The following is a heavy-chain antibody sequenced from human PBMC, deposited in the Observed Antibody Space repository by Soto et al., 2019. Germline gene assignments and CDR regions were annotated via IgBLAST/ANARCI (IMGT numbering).Heavy chain of an antibody. V-gene: IGHV3-64*02. Sequence: EVQLVESVEGLVQPGGSLRLSCAASGFTFSSYAMHWVRQAPGKGLEYVSAINSNGGITYYADSVKGRFTISRDNSKNTLYLHMGSLRAEDMAVYYCARSSSGYHFDYWGQGTLVTVSS. CDR2: INSNGGIT. J-gene: IGHJ4*02. D-gene: IGHD3-22*01. CDR3: ARSSSGYHFDY. CDR1: GFTFSSYA.